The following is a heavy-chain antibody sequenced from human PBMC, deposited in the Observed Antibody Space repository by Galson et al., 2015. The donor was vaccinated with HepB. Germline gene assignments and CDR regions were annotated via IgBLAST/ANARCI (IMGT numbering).Heavy chain of an antibody. J-gene: IGHJ6*02. Sequence: SVKVSCKASGGTFSSYAISWVRQAPGQGLEWMGRIIPILGIANYAQKFQGRVTITADKSTSTAYMELSSLRSEDTAVYYCARQSGSYYYYYYGMDVWGQGTTVTVSS. CDR2: IIPILGIA. CDR3: ARQSGSYYYYYYGMDV. CDR1: GGTFSSYA. V-gene: IGHV1-69*04. D-gene: IGHD1-26*01.